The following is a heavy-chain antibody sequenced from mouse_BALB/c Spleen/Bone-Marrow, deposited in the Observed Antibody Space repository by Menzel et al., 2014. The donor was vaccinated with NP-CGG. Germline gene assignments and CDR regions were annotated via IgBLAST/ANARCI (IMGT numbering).Heavy chain of an antibody. Sequence: VQLQQSGAELVRSGASVKLSCTGSGFNIKDSYMDWVKQRPGQGLEWIGWIDPENGDTEYAPKFQGKATMTADTSSNTAYLQLSSLTSXDTAXYXXTPXGXYGWEYWGQGTSVTVSS. J-gene: IGHJ4*01. V-gene: IGHV14-4*02. CDR2: IDPENGDT. D-gene: IGHD2-10*02. CDR3: TPXGXYGWEY. CDR1: GFNIKDSY.